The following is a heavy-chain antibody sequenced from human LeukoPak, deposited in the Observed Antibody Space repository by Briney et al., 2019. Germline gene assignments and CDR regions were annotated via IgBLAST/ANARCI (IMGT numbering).Heavy chain of an antibody. CDR1: GFTFSGSA. J-gene: IGHJ4*02. V-gene: IGHV3-73*01. CDR3: TRHPGDGYNRDY. Sequence: PGGSLRLSCAASGFTFSGSAMHWVRQASGKGLEWVGRIGSKANSYATAYAASVKGRFTISRDDSKNTAYLQMNSLKTEDTAVYYCTRHPGDGYNRDYWGQGTLVTVSS. CDR2: IGSKANSYAT. D-gene: IGHD5-24*01.